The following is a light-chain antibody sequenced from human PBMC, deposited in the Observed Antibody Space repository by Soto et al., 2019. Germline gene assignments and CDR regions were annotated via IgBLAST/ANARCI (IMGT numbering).Light chain of an antibody. CDR1: QSVLYSSNNKNY. Sequence: DIVMTQSPDSLAVSLGERATINCKSSQSVLYSSNNKNYLAWYQQRPGQPPKLLIYWASTRESGVPDRFSGSGSGTDFTLTITSLPAEDVAVYYCQQSESTPPTFGQGTKLEIK. CDR2: WAS. CDR3: QQSESTPPT. V-gene: IGKV4-1*01. J-gene: IGKJ2*01.